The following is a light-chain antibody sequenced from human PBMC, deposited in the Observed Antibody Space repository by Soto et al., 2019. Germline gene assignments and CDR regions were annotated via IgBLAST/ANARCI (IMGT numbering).Light chain of an antibody. Sequence: DIPMTQSPSTLSASVGDRVTITCRASQSISTWLAWYQQKPGTAPKVLIYDASRLESGVPSRFSGSGSGTDFTLTISSLQPADFATSYCQQYNSYSWTFGQGTKVEIK. CDR1: QSISTW. V-gene: IGKV1-5*01. J-gene: IGKJ1*01. CDR3: QQYNSYSWT. CDR2: DAS.